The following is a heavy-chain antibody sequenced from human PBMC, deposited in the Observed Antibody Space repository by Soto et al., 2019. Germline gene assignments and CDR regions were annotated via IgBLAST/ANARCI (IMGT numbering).Heavy chain of an antibody. D-gene: IGHD6-19*01. CDR3: AREASRYSSGWYNWFDP. J-gene: IGHJ5*02. Sequence: ASVKVSCKASGYTFTSYAMHWARQAPGQRLEWMGWINAGNGNTKYSQKFQGRVTITRDTSASTAYMELSSLRSEDTAVYYCAREASRYSSGWYNWFDPWGQGTLVTVSS. CDR1: GYTFTSYA. V-gene: IGHV1-3*01. CDR2: INAGNGNT.